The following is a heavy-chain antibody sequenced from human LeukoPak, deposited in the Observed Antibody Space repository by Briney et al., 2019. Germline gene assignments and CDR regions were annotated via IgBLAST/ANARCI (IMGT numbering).Heavy chain of an antibody. Sequence: GGSLRLSCAASGFTFSSYEMNWVRQAPGKGLEWVSYISSSGSTIYYADSVKGRFTISRDNAKNSLYPQMNSLRAEDTAVYYCAPFGSLYFDYWGQGTLVTVSS. CDR2: ISSSGSTI. CDR3: APFGSLYFDY. D-gene: IGHD1-26*01. V-gene: IGHV3-48*03. J-gene: IGHJ4*02. CDR1: GFTFSSYE.